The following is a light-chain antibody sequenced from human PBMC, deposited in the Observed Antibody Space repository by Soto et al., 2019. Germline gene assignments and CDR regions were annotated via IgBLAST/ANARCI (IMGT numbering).Light chain of an antibody. CDR2: DAS. J-gene: IGKJ5*01. V-gene: IGKV3-11*01. CDR3: QKRSNWHPIT. Sequence: EIVLTQSPATLSLSPGERATLSCRASQSVSSYLAWYQQKPGQAPRLLIYDASNRATGIPARFSGSGSGTDFTITIRSIEPEDFAVYYCQKRSNWHPITFGQGTRLEIK. CDR1: QSVSSY.